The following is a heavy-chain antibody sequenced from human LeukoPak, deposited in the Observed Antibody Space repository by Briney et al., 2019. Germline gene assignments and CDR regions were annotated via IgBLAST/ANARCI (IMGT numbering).Heavy chain of an antibody. J-gene: IGHJ4*02. D-gene: IGHD6-13*01. CDR1: GFTFSSYG. Sequence: GGSLRLSCAASGFTFSSYGMSWVRQAPGKGLEWVANIKQDGSEKYYVDSVKGRFTISRDNAKNSLYLQMNSLRAEDTAVYYCAKGGSWYRPTFFDYWGQGTLVTVSS. CDR3: AKGGSWYRPTFFDY. V-gene: IGHV3-7*01. CDR2: IKQDGSEK.